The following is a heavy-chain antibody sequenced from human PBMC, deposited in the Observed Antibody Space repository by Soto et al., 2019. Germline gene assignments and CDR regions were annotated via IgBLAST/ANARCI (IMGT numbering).Heavy chain of an antibody. CDR3: AIHQDTATWFDP. CDR2: IIPIFGTA. J-gene: IGHJ5*02. Sequence: SVKVSCKASGVTFSSYAISWVRQAPGQGLEWMGGIIPIFGTANYAQKFQGRVTITADESTSTAYMELSSLRSEDTAVYYCAIHQDTATWFDPWGQGTLVTVSS. D-gene: IGHD5-18*01. CDR1: GVTFSSYA. V-gene: IGHV1-69*13.